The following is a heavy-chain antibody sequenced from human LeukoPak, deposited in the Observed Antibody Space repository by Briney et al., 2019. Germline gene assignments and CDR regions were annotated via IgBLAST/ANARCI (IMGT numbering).Heavy chain of an antibody. J-gene: IGHJ4*02. CDR1: GFSVSNY. Sequence: SGGSLTLSCEASGFSVSNYMSWVRQAPGKGLEWVSVIYSNGNTYYADSVKGRFTISRDNSKNTLYLQMNSLRAEDTAVYYCARVRNVNSVAGTVDYWGQGTLVTVSS. D-gene: IGHD6-19*01. CDR3: ARVRNVNSVAGTVDY. CDR2: IYSNGNT. V-gene: IGHV3-53*01.